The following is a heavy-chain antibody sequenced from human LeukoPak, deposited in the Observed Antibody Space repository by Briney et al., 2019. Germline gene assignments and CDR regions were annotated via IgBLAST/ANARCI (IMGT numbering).Heavy chain of an antibody. V-gene: IGHV5-51*01. CDR3: ARHYYGSGTTVDY. Sequence: GEFLKISCKGSGYRFTSYWIGWVRQMPGKGLEWMGIIYPGDSDTRYSPSFQGQVTISADKSISTAYLQWSSLKASDTAMYYCARHYYGSGTTVDYWGQGTLVTVSS. CDR1: GYRFTSYW. CDR2: IYPGDSDT. D-gene: IGHD3-10*01. J-gene: IGHJ4*02.